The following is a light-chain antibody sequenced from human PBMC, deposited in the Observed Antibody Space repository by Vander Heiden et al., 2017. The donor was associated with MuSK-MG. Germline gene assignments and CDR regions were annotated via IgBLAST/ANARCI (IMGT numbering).Light chain of an antibody. V-gene: IGKV1-5*03. CDR1: QSISSW. CDR2: KAS. Sequence: QSPSTLSASVGDRVTITCRASQSISSWLAWYQQKPGKAPKLLIYKASSLESGVPSRFSGSGSGTEFTLTISSLQPDDFATYYCQQYNSYRYTFGQGTKLEIK. J-gene: IGKJ2*01. CDR3: QQYNSYRYT.